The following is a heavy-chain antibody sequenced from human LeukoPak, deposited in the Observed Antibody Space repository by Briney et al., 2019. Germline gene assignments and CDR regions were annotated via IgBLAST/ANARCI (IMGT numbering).Heavy chain of an antibody. D-gene: IGHD3-10*01. J-gene: IGHJ4*02. CDR1: GFTFSSYG. V-gene: IGHV3-30*18. Sequence: GGSLRLSCAASGFTFSSYGMHWVRQAPGKGLEWVAVISYDGSNKYYADSVKGRFTISRDNSKNTLYLQMNSLRAEDTAVYYCAKDQGVGSGSYLVYWGQGTLVTVSS. CDR3: AKDQGVGSGSYLVY. CDR2: ISYDGSNK.